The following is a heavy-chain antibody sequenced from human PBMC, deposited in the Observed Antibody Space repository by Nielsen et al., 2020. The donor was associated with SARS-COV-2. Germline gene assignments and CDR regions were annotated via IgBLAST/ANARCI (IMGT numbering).Heavy chain of an antibody. Sequence: GSLKISCADSGFTFRFYTMHWVRQAPGKGLEWASSVSTGGDYIHYADLVQGRFAISRDNAKDSLYLQMNSLRAEDTAIYYCARDRSGFGFDFWGQGALVTVSS. CDR1: GFTFRFYT. D-gene: IGHD3-3*01. V-gene: IGHV3-21*01. CDR3: ARDRSGFGFDF. CDR2: VSTGGDYI. J-gene: IGHJ4*02.